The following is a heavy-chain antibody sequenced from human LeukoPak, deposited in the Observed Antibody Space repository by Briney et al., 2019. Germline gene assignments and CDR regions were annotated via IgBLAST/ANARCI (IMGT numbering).Heavy chain of an antibody. CDR3: AKDLLYTYPAGYFVY. CDR1: GFTFSSYG. D-gene: IGHD2-2*02. CDR2: IHYDGSNK. J-gene: IGHJ4*02. Sequence: PGRSLRLSCAASGFTFSSYGMHWVRQAPRKGLEWVAFIHYDGSNKYYAVSGKGRFTISRDNSKNTLYLQMNSLRAEDRAVYYFAKDLLYTYPAGYFVYWGQGRLVTVSS. V-gene: IGHV3-30*02.